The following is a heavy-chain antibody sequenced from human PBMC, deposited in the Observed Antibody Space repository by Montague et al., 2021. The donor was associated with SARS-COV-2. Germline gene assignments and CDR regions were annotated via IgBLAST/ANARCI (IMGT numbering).Heavy chain of an antibody. CDR3: ARNPADYYGSGSYPTWENWFGP. CDR1: GGSISSSSYY. Sequence: SETLSLTCTVSGGSISSSSYYWGWIRQPPEKGLEWIGSIYYSGSTYYNPSLKSRVTISVDTSKNQFSLKLSSVTAADTAVYYCARNPADYYGSGSYPTWENWFGPWGQGTLVTVSS. J-gene: IGHJ5*02. V-gene: IGHV4-39*01. D-gene: IGHD3-10*01. CDR2: IYYSGST.